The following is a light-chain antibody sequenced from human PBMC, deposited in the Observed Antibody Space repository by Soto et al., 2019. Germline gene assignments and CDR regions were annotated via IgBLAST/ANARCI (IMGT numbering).Light chain of an antibody. CDR1: QSVGNNC. Sequence: EIVLTQSPGTLSLSPGESATLSCRASQSVGNNCLAWYQQRPGQAPRLLIYSASKRLTGVSDRFRGSGSGTDFTLTIGRLEPEDSAMYYCQQCGTSPMYTFGQATNLVI. CDR2: SAS. CDR3: QQCGTSPMYT. J-gene: IGKJ2*01. V-gene: IGKV3-20*01.